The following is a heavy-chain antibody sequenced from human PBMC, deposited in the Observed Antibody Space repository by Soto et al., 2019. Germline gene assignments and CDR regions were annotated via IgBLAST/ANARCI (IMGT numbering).Heavy chain of an antibody. Sequence: SETLSLTCAVSGGSFTSNNWWTWVRQPPGQGLEWIGEIYRTGSTNYNPSLKSRVTISLDKSENQFSLKVTSLTAADTAVYYCASRDPGTSVDYWGQGTLVTGSS. CDR1: GGSFTSNNW. CDR3: ASRDPGTSVDY. CDR2: IYRTGST. J-gene: IGHJ4*02. V-gene: IGHV4-4*02. D-gene: IGHD1-7*01.